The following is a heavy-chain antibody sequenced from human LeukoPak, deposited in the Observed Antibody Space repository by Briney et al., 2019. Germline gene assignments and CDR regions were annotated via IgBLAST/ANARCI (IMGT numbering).Heavy chain of an antibody. CDR2: INPNSGGT. CDR3: ARDRIAAAGYFDY. Sequence: ASVKVSCKASGYTFTGYYMHWVRQAPGQGLEWMGWINPNSGGTNYAQKFQGRVTMTRDTSISTAYMELSRLRSDDTAVYYCARDRIAAAGYFDYWGQGTLVTVSS. V-gene: IGHV1-2*02. CDR1: GYTFTGYY. D-gene: IGHD6-13*01. J-gene: IGHJ4*02.